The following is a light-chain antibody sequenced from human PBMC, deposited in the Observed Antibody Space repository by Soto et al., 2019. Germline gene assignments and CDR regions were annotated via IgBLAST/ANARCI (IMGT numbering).Light chain of an antibody. J-gene: IGKJ5*01. V-gene: IGKV3-11*01. Sequence: IVLTQSPGTLSLSPVSRATLSCTASPSVTNYLAWYQQKPGQAPRLVIYGAFNRATGIPARFSGSGSGTDFTLTISSLEPEDFAVYYCQQRNIWPPVTFGQGTRLEIK. CDR2: GAF. CDR3: QQRNIWPPVT. CDR1: PSVTNY.